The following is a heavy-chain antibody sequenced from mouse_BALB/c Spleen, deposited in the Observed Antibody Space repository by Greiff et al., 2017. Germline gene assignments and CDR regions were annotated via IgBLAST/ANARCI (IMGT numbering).Heavy chain of an antibody. V-gene: IGHV3-8*02. CDR3: ARGDYGSSYPWFAY. D-gene: IGHD1-1*01. CDR1: GDSITSGY. Sequence: EVMLVESGPSLVKPSQTLSLTCSVTGDSITSGYWNWIRKFPGNKLEYMGYISYSGSTYYNPSLKSRISITRDTSKNQYYLQLNSVTTEDTATYYCARGDYGSSYPWFAYWGQGTLVTVSA. J-gene: IGHJ3*01. CDR2: ISYSGST.